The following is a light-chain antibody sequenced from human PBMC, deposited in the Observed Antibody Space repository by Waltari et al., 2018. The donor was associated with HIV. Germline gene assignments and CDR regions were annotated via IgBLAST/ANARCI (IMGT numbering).Light chain of an antibody. CDR1: QSVRSAS. CDR2: GAS. J-gene: IGKJ4*01. V-gene: IGKV3-20*01. CDR3: QQYAASPLT. Sequence: EFVLTQSPGTLSLSPGERATLSCRASQSVRSASLAWYQQKPGQAPRLLIFGASSRAPGIPDRFSGSGAVTDFILTISRLEPEDCAVYYCQQYAASPLTFGGGTRVEIK.